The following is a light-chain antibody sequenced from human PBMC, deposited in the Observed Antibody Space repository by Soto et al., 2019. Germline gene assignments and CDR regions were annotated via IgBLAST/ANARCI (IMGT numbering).Light chain of an antibody. CDR1: QSVSNN. J-gene: IGKJ5*01. CDR2: GAS. CDR3: QQYNNWLSIT. Sequence: EIVMTQSPATLSVSPGERATLSCRASQSVSNNLAWYQHKPGQAPRPLIYGASTRATGIPARFSGSGSGTEFTLTISNVQSEDFAVYYCQQYNNWLSITFGPGTRLETK. V-gene: IGKV3-15*01.